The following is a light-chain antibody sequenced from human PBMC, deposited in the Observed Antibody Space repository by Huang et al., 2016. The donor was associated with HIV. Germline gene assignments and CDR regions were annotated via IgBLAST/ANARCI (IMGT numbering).Light chain of an antibody. CDR1: QSVSSH. CDR3: QFRTSWPPWVT. J-gene: IGKJ4*01. CDR2: DTS. Sequence: EIVLTRSPGTLSLSPGERATLSCRASQSVSSHVTWYQHRPGQAPRLLLYDTSTRAPGTPARFSGSGSGTDVNLTISSLEPEDFAVYYCQFRTSWPPWVTFGGGTRVEIK. V-gene: IGKV3-11*01.